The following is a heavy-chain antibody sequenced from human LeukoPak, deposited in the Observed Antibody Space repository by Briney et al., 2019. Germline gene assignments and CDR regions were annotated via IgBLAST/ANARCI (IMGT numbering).Heavy chain of an antibody. V-gene: IGHV3-48*01. CDR3: ARDTILGYCSGGSCYPGW. CDR1: GFTFSSYS. D-gene: IGHD2-15*01. CDR2: ISSSSSTI. J-gene: IGHJ4*02. Sequence: GSLRLSCAASGFTFSSYSMNWVRQARGKGLEWVSYISSSSSTIYYADSVKGRFTISRDNAKNSLYLQMNSLRAEDTGVYYCARDTILGYCSGGSCYPGWWGQGTLVTVPS.